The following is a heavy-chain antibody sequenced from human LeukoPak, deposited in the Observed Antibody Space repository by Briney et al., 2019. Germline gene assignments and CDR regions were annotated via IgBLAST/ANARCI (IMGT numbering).Heavy chain of an antibody. Sequence: SETLSLTCTVSGGSISSYYWSWIRQPPRKGLEGIGYIYYSGSTNYNPSLKSRVTLSVDTSKNQFSLKLSSVTAADTAVYYCARVTYGSSPDYYYYYYMDVWGKGTTVTVSS. D-gene: IGHD6-13*01. J-gene: IGHJ6*03. V-gene: IGHV4-59*01. CDR3: ARVTYGSSPDYYYYYYMDV. CDR2: IYYSGST. CDR1: GGSISSYY.